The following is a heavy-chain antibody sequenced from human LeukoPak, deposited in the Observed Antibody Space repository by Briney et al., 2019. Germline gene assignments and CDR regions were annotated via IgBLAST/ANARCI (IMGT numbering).Heavy chain of an antibody. D-gene: IGHD5-18*01. CDR3: AKDRTRHSYGYEPLDY. CDR2: ISWNGGII. Sequence: GGSLRLSCAASGFTFDDYAMHWVRQVPGKGLEWVGGISWNGGIIGYADSVQGRFTISRDIAHNSLFLQMNSLRAEDAALYYCAKDRTRHSYGYEPLDYWGQGTLVTVSS. CDR1: GFTFDDYA. J-gene: IGHJ4*02. V-gene: IGHV3-9*01.